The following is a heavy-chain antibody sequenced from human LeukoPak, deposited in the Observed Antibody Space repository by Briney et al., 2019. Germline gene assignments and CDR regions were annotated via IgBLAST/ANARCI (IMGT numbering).Heavy chain of an antibody. CDR1: GFTFSSYG. V-gene: IGHV3-30*18. D-gene: IGHD3-22*01. J-gene: IGHJ4*02. CDR3: AKDREDSSGYYY. CDR2: ISYDGSNK. Sequence: GGSLRLSCAASGFTFSSYGMHWVRQAPGKGLEWVAVISYDGSNKYYADSAKGRFTISRDNSKNTLYLQMNSLRAEDTAVYYCAKDREDSSGYYYWGQGTLVTVSS.